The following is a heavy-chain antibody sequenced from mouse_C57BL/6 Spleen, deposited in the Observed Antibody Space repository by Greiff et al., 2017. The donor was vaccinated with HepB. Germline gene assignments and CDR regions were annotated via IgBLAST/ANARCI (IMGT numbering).Heavy chain of an antibody. D-gene: IGHD4-1*01. CDR2: ISSGSSTI. V-gene: IGHV5-17*01. J-gene: IGHJ4*01. CDR1: GFTFSDYG. Sequence: VQLQQSGGGLVKPGGSLKLSCAASGFTFSDYGMHWVRQAPEKGLEWVAYISSGSSTIYYADTVKGRFTISRDNAKNTLFLQMTSLRSEDTAMYYCARPLGSPYYAMDYWGQGTSVTVSS. CDR3: ARPLGSPYYAMDY.